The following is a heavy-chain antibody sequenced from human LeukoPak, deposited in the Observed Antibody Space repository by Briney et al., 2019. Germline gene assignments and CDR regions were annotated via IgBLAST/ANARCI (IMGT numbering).Heavy chain of an antibody. CDR3: ARGPYKYDGSGAFDI. Sequence: PSETLSLTCTVSGVSISSYFWSWIRQPPGKGLEWIGYIYHSGSTFYNPSLKSRVTISVDTSKNQFSLKLTSVTAADTAVYYCARGPYKYDGSGAFDIWGQGTMVTVSS. CDR2: IYHSGST. CDR1: GVSISSYF. D-gene: IGHD3-22*01. V-gene: IGHV4-59*08. J-gene: IGHJ3*02.